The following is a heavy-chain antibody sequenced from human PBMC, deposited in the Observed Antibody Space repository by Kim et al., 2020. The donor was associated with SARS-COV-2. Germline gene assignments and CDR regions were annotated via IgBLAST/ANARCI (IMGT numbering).Heavy chain of an antibody. D-gene: IGHD4-17*01. CDR2: ISYDGSNK. Sequence: GGSLRLSCAASGFTFSSYGMHWVRQAPGKGLEWVAVISYDGSNKYYADSVKGRFTISRDNSKNTLYLQMNSLRAEDTAVYYCAKDDYGDVSRAGMDVWGQGTTVTVSS. J-gene: IGHJ6*02. CDR1: GFTFSSYG. V-gene: IGHV3-30*18. CDR3: AKDDYGDVSRAGMDV.